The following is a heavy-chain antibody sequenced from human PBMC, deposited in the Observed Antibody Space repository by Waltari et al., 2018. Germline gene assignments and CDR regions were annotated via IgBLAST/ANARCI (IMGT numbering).Heavy chain of an antibody. CDR1: GDSMSDTYW. CDR3: ARDRGRGLYLDS. V-gene: IGHV4-4*02. J-gene: IGHJ4*02. CDR2: VYRTGKT. Sequence: QLQLQESGPGLVKPSGTLSLTCHVSGDSMSDTYWWNLVRPSPGKGLEWIGEVYRTGKTNYNPSFAGRVTVSLDTSTNQFSLKLSSATAADTAVYFCARDRGRGLYLDSWGQGTLVTVSP. D-gene: IGHD2-15*01.